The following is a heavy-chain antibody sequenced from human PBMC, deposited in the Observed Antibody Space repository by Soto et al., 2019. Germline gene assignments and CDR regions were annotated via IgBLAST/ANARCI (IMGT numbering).Heavy chain of an antibody. D-gene: IGHD2-2*01. Sequence: ASVKVSCKASGYTFTSYYMHWVRQAPGQGLEWMGIINPSGGSTSYAQKFQGRVTMTRDTSTSTVYMELSSLRSEDTAVYYCAKCVVVLAANALAEYFHHWCQGTLLTVSS. CDR2: INPSGGST. CDR1: GYTFTSYY. CDR3: AKCVVVLAANALAEYFHH. J-gene: IGHJ1*01. V-gene: IGHV1-46*03.